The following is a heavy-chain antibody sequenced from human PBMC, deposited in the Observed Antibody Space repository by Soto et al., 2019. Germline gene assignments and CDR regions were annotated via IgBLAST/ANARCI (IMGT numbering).Heavy chain of an antibody. CDR2: INPSGGST. J-gene: IGHJ3*02. CDR1: GYTFTSYY. Sequence: ASVKVSCKASGYTFTSYYMHWVRQAPGQGLEWMGIINPSGGSTSYAQKFQGRVTMTRDTSFSTAYMELSRLRSDDTAVYYCAREGHRDVLSGAFDIWGQGTMVTVSS. D-gene: IGHD3-10*01. V-gene: IGHV1-46*01. CDR3: AREGHRDVLSGAFDI.